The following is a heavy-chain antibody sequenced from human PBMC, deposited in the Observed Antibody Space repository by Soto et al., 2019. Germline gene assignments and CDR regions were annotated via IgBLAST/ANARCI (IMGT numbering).Heavy chain of an antibody. CDR2: ISGSGVST. J-gene: IGHJ4*02. Sequence: GGSLRLSCAASGFTFSDYAMSWVRQAPGKGLEWVSAISGSGVSTYHADSVKGRFTISRDNSKNTLYLQMNSLRGEDTAVYYCAKFRQGYGDYPQPTDYWGQGTLVTVSS. CDR3: AKFRQGYGDYPQPTDY. V-gene: IGHV3-23*01. D-gene: IGHD4-17*01. CDR1: GFTFSDYA.